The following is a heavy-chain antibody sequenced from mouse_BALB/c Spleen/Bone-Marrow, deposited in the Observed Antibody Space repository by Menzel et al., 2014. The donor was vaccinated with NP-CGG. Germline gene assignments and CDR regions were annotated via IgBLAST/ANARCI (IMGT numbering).Heavy chain of an antibody. CDR3: ARGVRGYDGFAY. CDR1: GYTFTSYW. Sequence: VKLVDSGAELAKPGASVKMSCKASGYTFTSYWMHWVKQRPGQGLEWIGYINPSTGYTEYNQKFKDKATLTADKSSSTAYMQLSSLTSEDSAVYYCARGVRGYDGFAYWGQGTLVTVSA. J-gene: IGHJ3*01. V-gene: IGHV1-7*01. D-gene: IGHD2-2*01. CDR2: INPSTGYT.